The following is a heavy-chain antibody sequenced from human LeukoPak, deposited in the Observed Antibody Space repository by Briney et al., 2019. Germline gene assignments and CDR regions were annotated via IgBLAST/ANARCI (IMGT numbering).Heavy chain of an antibody. CDR2: IYSGGST. J-gene: IGHJ4*02. CDR3: AKDRLGGPYFFHY. V-gene: IGHV3-53*01. Sequence: PGGSLRLSCAASGFTVSSNYMSWVRQAPGKGLEWVSVIYSGGSTYYADSVKGRFTISRDNSKNTVYLQMNKLRAEDTAVYFCAKDRLGGPYFFHYWGQGTLVTVSS. CDR1: GFTVSSNY. D-gene: IGHD3-16*01.